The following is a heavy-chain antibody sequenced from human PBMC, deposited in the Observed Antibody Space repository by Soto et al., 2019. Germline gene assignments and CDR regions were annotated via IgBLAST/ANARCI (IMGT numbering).Heavy chain of an antibody. CDR3: ATEGWDR. J-gene: IGHJ5*02. CDR2: LSRGSSYI. D-gene: IGHD2-15*01. Sequence: QLVESGGGLVQPGGSLRLSCAASEFSFSNYSMHWVRQAPGKGLEWVSSLSRGSSYIYYADSVKGRFTISRDNAKNSLFLLMHSLRAEDTAVYYCATEGWDRWGQGTLVTVSS. CDR1: EFSFSNYS. V-gene: IGHV3-21*01.